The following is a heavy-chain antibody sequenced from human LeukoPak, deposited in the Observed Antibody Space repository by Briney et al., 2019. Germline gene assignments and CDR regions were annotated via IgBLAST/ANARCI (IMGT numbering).Heavy chain of an antibody. J-gene: IGHJ3*02. Sequence: ASVNVSFKASGYTFTGYYMHWVRQAPGQGLEWMGWINPKSGGTNYAQKFQGRVTMTRDTSISTAYMEMSRLRSDDTAVYYCARGGSYLSAFDIWGQGTMVTVSS. CDR3: ARGGSYLSAFDI. CDR2: INPKSGGT. D-gene: IGHD1-26*01. CDR1: GYTFTGYY. V-gene: IGHV1-2*02.